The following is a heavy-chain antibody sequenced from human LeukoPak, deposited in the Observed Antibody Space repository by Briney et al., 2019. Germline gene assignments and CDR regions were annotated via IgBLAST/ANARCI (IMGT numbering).Heavy chain of an antibody. CDR1: GGSVSSYY. Sequence: SETLSLTCSVSGGSVSSYYWSWIRQSPGKGLEWIGYIYYSGSTNYNPSLKSRVTISVDTSKNQFSLKLSSVTAADTAVYYCARHSGRRVVTNFDYWGQGTLVTVSS. J-gene: IGHJ4*02. V-gene: IGHV4-59*08. D-gene: IGHD3-3*01. CDR2: IYYSGST. CDR3: ARHSGRRVVTNFDY.